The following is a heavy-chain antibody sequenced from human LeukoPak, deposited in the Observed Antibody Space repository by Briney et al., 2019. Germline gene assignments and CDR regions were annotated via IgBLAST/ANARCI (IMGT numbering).Heavy chain of an antibody. CDR2: ISTTSSDI. J-gene: IGHJ4*02. Sequence: GGSLRLSCAASGFTFSIYSMNWVRQAPGKGLEWVSSISTTSSDIFYADSVKGRFTISRDNAKKSLYLQMDSLRAEDTAVYYCARDIYAAAWGQGTLVTVSS. CDR1: GFTFSIYS. D-gene: IGHD6-13*01. V-gene: IGHV3-21*01. CDR3: ARDIYAAA.